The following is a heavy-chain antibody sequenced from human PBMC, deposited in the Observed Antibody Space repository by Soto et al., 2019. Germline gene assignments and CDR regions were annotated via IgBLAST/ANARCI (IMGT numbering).Heavy chain of an antibody. J-gene: IGHJ4*02. V-gene: IGHV1-58*01. CDR2: IVVGSGNT. Sequence: ASVKVSCKASGFTFTSSAVQWVRQARGQRLEWIGWIVVGSGNTNYAQKFQERVTITRDMSTSTAYMELSSLRSEDTAVYYCAADLGTTVTMLDYWGQGTLVTSPQ. D-gene: IGHD4-17*01. CDR1: GFTFTSSA. CDR3: AADLGTTVTMLDY.